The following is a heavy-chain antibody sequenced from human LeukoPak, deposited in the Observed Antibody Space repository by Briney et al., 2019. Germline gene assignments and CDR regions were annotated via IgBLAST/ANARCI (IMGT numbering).Heavy chain of an antibody. D-gene: IGHD3-3*01. CDR1: EFTVSSTY. J-gene: IGHJ3*02. Sequence: GGSLRLSCAASEFTVSSTYITWLRQAPGKGLEWVSVIYPGGSALYADSVQGRFTISRDISQNMVYLQINNLRAEDTAVYYCARDRRSGLGYAFDIWGQGTMVTVSS. CDR2: IYPGGSA. V-gene: IGHV3-53*01. CDR3: ARDRRSGLGYAFDI.